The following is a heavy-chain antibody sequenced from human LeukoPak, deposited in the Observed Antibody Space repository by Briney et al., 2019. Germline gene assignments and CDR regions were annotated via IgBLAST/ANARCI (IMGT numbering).Heavy chain of an antibody. CDR3: ARGSVGSYGYDY. D-gene: IGHD5-18*01. Sequence: GGSLRLSCEASGFGVSSNYINWVRQAPGKGLEWVSVIYSGGSTYYADSVKGRFTISRDNSKNTLYLQMNSLRAEDTAVYYCARGSVGSYGYDYWGQGTLVTVSS. V-gene: IGHV3-53*01. CDR1: GFGVSSNY. J-gene: IGHJ4*02. CDR2: IYSGGST.